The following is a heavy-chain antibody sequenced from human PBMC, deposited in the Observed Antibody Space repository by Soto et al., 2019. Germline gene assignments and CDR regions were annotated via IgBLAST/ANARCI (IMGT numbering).Heavy chain of an antibody. D-gene: IGHD2-2*01. CDR2: IIPIFGTA. CDR1: GGPFSSYA. CDR3: ERGKRTSYIYGMDV. J-gene: IGHJ6*02. V-gene: IGHV1-69*13. Sequence: SVKVSCTVSGGPFSSYAISWVRHAPGQGLEWMGGIIPIFGTANYAQEFQGRVTITADESTSTAYMELSSLRAEDTAVYYCERGKRTSYIYGMDVWGQGTTVTVSS.